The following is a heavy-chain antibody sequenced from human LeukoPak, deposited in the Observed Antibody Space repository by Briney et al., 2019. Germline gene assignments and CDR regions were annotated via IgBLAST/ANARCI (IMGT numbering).Heavy chain of an antibody. V-gene: IGHV1-2*02. CDR1: VYTFTFYY. Sequence: ASVTVSFKSSVYTFTFYYMHWVRQAPGQGLEGMGWINPNRPRTNYAQKFQGRVTMTRDTSISTAYMELSRLRSDDTAVYYCARTELDLYYFDYWGQGTLVTVSS. D-gene: IGHD1-7*01. CDR3: ARTELDLYYFDY. J-gene: IGHJ4*02. CDR2: INPNRPRT.